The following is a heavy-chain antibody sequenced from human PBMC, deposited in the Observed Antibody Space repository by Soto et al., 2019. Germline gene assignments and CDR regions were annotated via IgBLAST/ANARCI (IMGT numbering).Heavy chain of an antibody. CDR2: ISNSGGII. CDR1: GFSFSGYA. Sequence: VQLLESGGGFVQPGGSLRLSCAASGFSFSGYAMTWVRQAPGKGLEWVSLISNSGGIIQYADSVKGRFTIFRDNSKNTLYLQMNSLRAEDTAIYSCARVMGGDSFDSTPNRNWFDPWGQGTLVTVSS. J-gene: IGHJ5*02. D-gene: IGHD4-17*01. CDR3: ARVMGGDSFDSTPNRNWFDP. V-gene: IGHV3-23*01.